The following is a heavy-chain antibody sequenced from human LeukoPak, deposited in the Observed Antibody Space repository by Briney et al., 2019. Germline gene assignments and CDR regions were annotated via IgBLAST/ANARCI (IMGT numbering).Heavy chain of an antibody. Sequence: SGGSLRLSCAASGFTFSSYAMYWVXQAXGKGLEWVAVISYDGSNEDYADSVKGRFTISRDNSKNTLYLQMNSLRAEDTAVYYCATGSPAFDYWGQGTLVTGSS. V-gene: IGHV3-30-3*01. D-gene: IGHD1-26*01. CDR2: ISYDGSNE. CDR3: ATGSPAFDY. J-gene: IGHJ4*02. CDR1: GFTFSSYA.